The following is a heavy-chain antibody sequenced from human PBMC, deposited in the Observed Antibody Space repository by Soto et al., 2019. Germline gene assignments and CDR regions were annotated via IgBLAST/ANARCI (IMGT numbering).Heavy chain of an antibody. V-gene: IGHV4-34*01. Sequence: SETLSLTCAVYGGSFSGYYWSWIRQPPGKGLEWIGEINHSGSTNYNPSLKSRVTISVDTSKNQFSLKLSSVTAADTAVYYCARPGGYYYYGMDVWGQGTTVAVSS. J-gene: IGHJ6*02. CDR1: GGSFSGYY. CDR3: ARPGGYYYYGMDV. CDR2: INHSGST.